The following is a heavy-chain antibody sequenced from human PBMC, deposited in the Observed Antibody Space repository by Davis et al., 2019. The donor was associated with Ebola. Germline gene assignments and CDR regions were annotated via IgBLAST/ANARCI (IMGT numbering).Heavy chain of an antibody. Sequence: SLKISCAASGFTFDDYAMHWVRQAPGKGLEWVSGISWNSGSIGYADSVKGRFTISRDNSKNTLYLQMNSLRAEDTAVYYCAKDHWTDDYVIYYYVMDVWGQGTTVTVSS. J-gene: IGHJ6*02. V-gene: IGHV3-9*01. D-gene: IGHD4-17*01. CDR1: GFTFDDYA. CDR2: ISWNSGSI. CDR3: AKDHWTDDYVIYYYVMDV.